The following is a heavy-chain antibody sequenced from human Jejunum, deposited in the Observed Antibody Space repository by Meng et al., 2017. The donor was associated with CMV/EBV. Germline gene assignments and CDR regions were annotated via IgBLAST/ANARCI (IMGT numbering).Heavy chain of an antibody. D-gene: IGHD1-14*01. CDR1: GFTFSSSS. CDR3: TRDPNQLVLEYLQH. CDR2: ISWSSGIM. V-gene: IGHV3-48*04. Sequence: GFTFSSSSMNWVRPAPGKGLEWISYISWSSGIMYYSDSVKGRFTISRDNAKNSLYLQMNSLRGEDTAVYYCTRDPNQLVLEYLQHWGQGTPVTVSS. J-gene: IGHJ1*01.